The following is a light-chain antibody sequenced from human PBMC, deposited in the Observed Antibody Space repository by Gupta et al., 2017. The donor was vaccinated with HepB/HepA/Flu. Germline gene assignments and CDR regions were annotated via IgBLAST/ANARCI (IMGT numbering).Light chain of an antibody. J-gene: IGLJ2*01. CDR2: GKN. CDR3: DSRDSSGRHVI. V-gene: IGLV3-19*01. Sequence: SSELSQAPAVSVALGQTVRISCQGDSLRSYYASWYQRRPGQAPILVIYGKNNRPSGIPDRFSGSSSGNTASLTITGAQAEDEADYYCDSRDSSGRHVIFGGGTKLTVL. CDR1: SLRSYY.